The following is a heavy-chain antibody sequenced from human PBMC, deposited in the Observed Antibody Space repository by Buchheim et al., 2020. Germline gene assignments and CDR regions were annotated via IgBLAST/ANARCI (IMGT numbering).Heavy chain of an antibody. D-gene: IGHD3-22*01. CDR3: AREREMDYYDSSGYPYAFDI. J-gene: IGHJ3*02. CDR2: IYYSGST. CDR1: GGSISSGDYY. V-gene: IGHV4-30-4*01. Sequence: QVPLQESGPGLVKPSQTLSLTCTVSGGSISSGDYYWSWIRQPPGKGLEWIGYIYYSGSTYYNPSLKSRVTISVDTSKNQFSLKLSSVTAADTAVYYCAREREMDYYDSSGYPYAFDIWGQGT.